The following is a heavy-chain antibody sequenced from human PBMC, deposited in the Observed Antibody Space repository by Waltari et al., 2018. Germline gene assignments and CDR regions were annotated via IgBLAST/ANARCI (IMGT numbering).Heavy chain of an antibody. J-gene: IGHJ2*01. CDR3: ARDVSGWSGYFDL. D-gene: IGHD6-19*01. CDR1: GGSISPYF. Sequence: QVQLQESGPGLVKPSETLSLTCSVSGGSISPYFWSWFRQPPGKGLEWIGFVSHSGTTNDNPSLRSRVTISLDTSKNQFSLKWSSVTAADSAVYYCARDVSGWSGYFDLWGRGTLVTVSS. CDR2: VSHSGTT. V-gene: IGHV4-59*01.